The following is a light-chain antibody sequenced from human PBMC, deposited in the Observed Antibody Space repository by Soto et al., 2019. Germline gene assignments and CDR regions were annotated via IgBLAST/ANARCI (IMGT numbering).Light chain of an antibody. V-gene: IGKV3-15*01. CDR1: QSVSGS. Sequence: EIVMTQSPATLSVSPGERATLSCRASQSVSGSLAWYQQKPGQAPRLLIYSASTRATGIPARFSGSGSGTEFTLTISSLQSEDFAVYYCQQYNNWPRTFGQGTKVEIK. CDR3: QQYNNWPRT. J-gene: IGKJ1*01. CDR2: SAS.